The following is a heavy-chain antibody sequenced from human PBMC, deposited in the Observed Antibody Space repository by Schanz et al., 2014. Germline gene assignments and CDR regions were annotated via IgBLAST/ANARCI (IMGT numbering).Heavy chain of an antibody. CDR1: GFTFSSYS. CDR2: VSRGTPDI. J-gene: IGHJ5*01. D-gene: IGHD1-1*01. Sequence: EVQLVESGGGLVQPGGSLRLSCTASGFTFSSYSMNWVRQAPGKGLEWVSYVSRGTPDIYYADSVKGRFTMSRDNAKNTLVLQMNSLSPEDTGVYYCARGRVMESWGRGTLVAVSS. V-gene: IGHV3-48*01. CDR3: ARGRVMES.